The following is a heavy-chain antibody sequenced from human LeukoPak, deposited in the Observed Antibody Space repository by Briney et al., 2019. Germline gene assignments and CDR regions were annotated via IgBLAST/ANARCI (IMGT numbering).Heavy chain of an antibody. CDR3: ARIFPIAAAGFDY. CDR2: IFSNDEK. V-gene: IGHV2-26*01. CDR1: GFSLSNARMG. D-gene: IGHD6-13*01. J-gene: IGHJ4*02. Sequence: SGPTLVNPTETLTLTCTVSGFSLSNARMGVGWIRQPPGKALEWLSHIFSNDEKSYSTSLKSSLTISNDTSKSQVVLTMTNMDPVDTATYYCARIFPIAAAGFDYWGQGTLVTVSS.